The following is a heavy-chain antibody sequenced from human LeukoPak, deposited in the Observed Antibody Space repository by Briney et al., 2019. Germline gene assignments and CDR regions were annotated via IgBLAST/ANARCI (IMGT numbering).Heavy chain of an antibody. CDR3: ARDPGLFSSSTSRHDY. Sequence: GASVKVSCKASGYTFTSYGISWVRQAPGQGLEWMGWISAYNGNTNYAQKLQGRVTMTTDTSTSTAYMELSSLRSEDTAVYYCARDPGLFSSSTSRHDYWGQGTLVTVSS. J-gene: IGHJ4*02. V-gene: IGHV1-18*04. CDR1: GYTFTSYG. D-gene: IGHD2-2*01. CDR2: ISAYNGNT.